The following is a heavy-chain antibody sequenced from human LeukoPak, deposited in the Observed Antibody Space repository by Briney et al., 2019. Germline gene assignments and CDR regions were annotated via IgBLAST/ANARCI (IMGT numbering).Heavy chain of an antibody. J-gene: IGHJ3*02. CDR2: INPNSGGT. V-gene: IGHV1-2*06. CDR3: ARKGPAAIGNAFDI. D-gene: IGHD2-2*01. CDR1: GYTFTGYY. Sequence: ASVKVSCKASGYTFTGYYMHWVRQAPGQGLEWMGLINPNSGGTNYAQKFQGRVTMTRDTSISTAYMELSRLRAEVTAVYYFARKGPAAIGNAFDIWGQGTMVTVSS.